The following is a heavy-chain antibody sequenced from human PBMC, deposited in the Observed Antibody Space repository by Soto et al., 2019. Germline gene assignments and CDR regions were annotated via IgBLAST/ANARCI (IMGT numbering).Heavy chain of an antibody. CDR1: GFTFSSYG. CDR2: ISYDGSNK. CDR3: ANDWYGSGQTVHYYYYGMDV. V-gene: IGHV3-30*18. Sequence: GGSLRLSCAASGFTFSSYGMHWVRQAPGKGLEWVAVISYDGSNKYYADSVKGRFTISRDNSKNTLYLQMNSLRAEDTAVYYCANDWYGSGQTVHYYYYGMDVWGQGTTVTVSS. D-gene: IGHD3-10*01. J-gene: IGHJ6*02.